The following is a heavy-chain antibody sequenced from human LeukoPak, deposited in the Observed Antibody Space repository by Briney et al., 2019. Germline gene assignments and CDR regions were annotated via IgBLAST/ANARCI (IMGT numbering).Heavy chain of an antibody. D-gene: IGHD2-15*01. Sequence: PGGSLRLSCAASGFTFSSYSMNWVRQAPGKGLVWVSRITHDGTSSYADSVKGRFTISRDNAKNSLYLQMNSLRAEDTAVYYCARDSAGLRHYFDYWGQGTLVTVSS. CDR1: GFTFSSYS. J-gene: IGHJ4*02. CDR2: ITHDGTS. CDR3: ARDSAGLRHYFDY. V-gene: IGHV3-21*01.